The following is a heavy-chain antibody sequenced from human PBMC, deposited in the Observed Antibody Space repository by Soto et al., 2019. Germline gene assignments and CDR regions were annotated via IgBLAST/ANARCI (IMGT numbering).Heavy chain of an antibody. Sequence: SVKVSCKASGGTFSSYAISWVRQAPGQGLEWMGGIIPIFGTANYAQKFQGRVTITADESTSTAYMELSSLRSEDTAVYYCAGYYYNSRPDTTYNWFDPWGQGTLVTVSS. D-gene: IGHD3-22*01. V-gene: IGHV1-69*13. J-gene: IGHJ5*02. CDR1: GGTFSSYA. CDR3: AGYYYNSRPDTTYNWFDP. CDR2: IIPIFGTA.